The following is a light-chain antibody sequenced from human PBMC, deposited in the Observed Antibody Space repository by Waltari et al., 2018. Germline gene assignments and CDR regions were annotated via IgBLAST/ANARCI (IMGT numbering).Light chain of an antibody. V-gene: IGKV4-1*01. CDR1: QSVLSSSNNKNY. Sequence: DIVMTQSPESLAVSLGERATINCKSSQSVLSSSNNKNYLAWYQQKPGQPPKLLIYWASTRESGVPDRFSGSGSGTDFTLTISSLQAGDVAVYYCQQYYGTPPYTFGQGTKLEIK. J-gene: IGKJ2*01. CDR3: QQYYGTPPYT. CDR2: WAS.